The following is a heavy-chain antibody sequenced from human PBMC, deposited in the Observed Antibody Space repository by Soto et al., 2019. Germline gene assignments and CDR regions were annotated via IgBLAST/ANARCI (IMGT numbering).Heavy chain of an antibody. Sequence: SVKVSCKASGGTFSSYAISWVRQAPGQGXEWMGGIIPIFGTANYAQKFQGRVTITADKSTSTAYMELSSLRSEDTAVYYCARVGATYYDFWSGSVYGMDVWGQGTTVTVSS. CDR1: GGTFSSYA. V-gene: IGHV1-69*06. D-gene: IGHD3-3*01. J-gene: IGHJ6*02. CDR3: ARVGATYYDFWSGSVYGMDV. CDR2: IIPIFGTA.